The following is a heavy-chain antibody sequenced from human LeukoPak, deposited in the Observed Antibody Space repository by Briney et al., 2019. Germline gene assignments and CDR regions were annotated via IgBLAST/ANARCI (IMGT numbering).Heavy chain of an antibody. V-gene: IGHV1-18*04. CDR2: ISAYNGNT. D-gene: IGHD5-12*01. CDR1: GYTFNSYG. J-gene: IGHJ4*02. Sequence: GASVKVSCKASGYTFNSYGISWVRQAPGQGLEWMGWISAYNGNTKYAQNLQGRVTMTTDTSTSTAYMELRSLRSDDTAVYYCARWGSGYDSRYYFDCWGQGTLVTVSS. CDR3: ARWGSGYDSRYYFDC.